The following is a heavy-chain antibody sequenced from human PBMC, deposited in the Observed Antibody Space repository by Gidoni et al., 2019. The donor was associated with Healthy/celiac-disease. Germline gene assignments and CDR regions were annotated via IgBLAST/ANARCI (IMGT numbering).Heavy chain of an antibody. CDR3: ARDGPEYYDFWSGYYTSS. D-gene: IGHD3-3*01. J-gene: IGHJ5*02. V-gene: IGHV3-48*02. CDR2: ISSSSSTI. Sequence: EVQLVESGGGLVQPGGSLRLSCASSGFTFRTYSMNWVRQAPGKGLEWVSYISSSSSTIYYADSVKGRFTISRDNAKNSLYLQMNSLRNEDTAVYYCARDGPEYYDFWSGYYTSSWGQGTLVTVSS. CDR1: GFTFRTYS.